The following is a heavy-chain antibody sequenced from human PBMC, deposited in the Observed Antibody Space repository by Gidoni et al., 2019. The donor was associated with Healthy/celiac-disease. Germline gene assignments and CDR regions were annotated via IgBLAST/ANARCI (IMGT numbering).Heavy chain of an antibody. V-gene: IGHV2-26*01. Sequence: LAHIFSNDEKSYSTSLKSRLTISKDTSKSQVVLTMTNMDPVDTATYYCARIWGANYAFDIWGQGTMVTVSS. CDR3: ARIWGANYAFDI. CDR2: IFSNDEK. D-gene: IGHD3-16*01. J-gene: IGHJ3*02.